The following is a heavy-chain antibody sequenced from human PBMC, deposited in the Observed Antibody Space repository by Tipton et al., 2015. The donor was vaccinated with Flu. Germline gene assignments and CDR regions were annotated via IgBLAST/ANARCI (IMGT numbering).Heavy chain of an antibody. Sequence: FLRLSCAASGFTFSNYWMLWVRQAPGKGLEWVANINEDGSTTYYVDSVKGRFTISRDNARNSVFLQMNSLRAEDTALYYCAVFKNPGHWGQGTLVTVSS. J-gene: IGHJ4*02. V-gene: IGHV3-7*01. CDR1: GFTFSNYW. D-gene: IGHD2-21*01. CDR2: INEDGSTT. CDR3: AVFKNPGH.